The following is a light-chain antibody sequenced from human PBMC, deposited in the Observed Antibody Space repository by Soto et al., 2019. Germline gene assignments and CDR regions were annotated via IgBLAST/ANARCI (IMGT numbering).Light chain of an antibody. V-gene: IGKV1-39*01. CDR3: QQSSSTPWT. J-gene: IGKJ1*01. CDR2: TAS. Sequence: DIQMTQSPSSLSASVGDRVTITCRASQSISSYLNWYQQKPGKAPKLLIYTASNFQSGVPSRLSGGESVTYFTLTIGSLQPEDFATYSCQQSSSTPWTFGPVTKVAIK. CDR1: QSISSY.